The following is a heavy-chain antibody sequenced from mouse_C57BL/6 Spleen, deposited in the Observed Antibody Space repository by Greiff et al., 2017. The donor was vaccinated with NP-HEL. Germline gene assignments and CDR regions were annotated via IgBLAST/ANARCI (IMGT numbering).Heavy chain of an antibody. CDR3: ARSVYYGSSYAMGY. D-gene: IGHD1-1*01. J-gene: IGHJ4*01. CDR2: IDPSDSYT. CDR1: GYTFTSYW. V-gene: IGHV1-69*01. Sequence: QVQLKQPWAELVMPGASVKLSCKASGYTFTSYWMHWVKQRPGQGLEWIGEIDPSDSYTNYNQKFKGKSTLTVDKSSSTAYMQLSSLTSEDSAVYYCARSVYYGSSYAMGYWGQGTSVTVSS.